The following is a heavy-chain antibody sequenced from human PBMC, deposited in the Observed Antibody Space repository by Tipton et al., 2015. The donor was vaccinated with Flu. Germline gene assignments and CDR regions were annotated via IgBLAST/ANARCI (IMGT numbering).Heavy chain of an antibody. D-gene: IGHD2-2*01. Sequence: SLRLSCAASGFTFSDYYMSWIRQAPGKGLEWVSYISSSGSTIYYADSVKGRFTISRDNAKNSLYLQMNSLRAEDTAVYYCARDHVVVPAANYYYYGMDVWGQGTTVTVSS. CDR1: GFTFSDYY. CDR2: ISSSGSTI. V-gene: IGHV3-11*01. J-gene: IGHJ6*02. CDR3: ARDHVVVPAANYYYYGMDV.